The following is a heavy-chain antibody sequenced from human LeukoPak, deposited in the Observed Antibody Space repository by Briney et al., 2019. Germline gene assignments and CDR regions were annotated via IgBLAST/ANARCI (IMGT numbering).Heavy chain of an antibody. CDR2: INHSGGT. V-gene: IGHV4-34*01. J-gene: IGHJ6*03. CDR3: ARAVMAAAGTLFSAFNNYYYYYMDV. Sequence: SETLSLTCAVYGGSFSGYYWSWIRQPPGKGLEWIGEINHSGGTNYNPSLKSRVTISVDTSKNQFSLKLSSVTAADTAVYYCARAVMAAAGTLFSAFNNYYYYYMDVWGKGTTVTVSS. D-gene: IGHD6-13*01. CDR1: GGSFSGYY.